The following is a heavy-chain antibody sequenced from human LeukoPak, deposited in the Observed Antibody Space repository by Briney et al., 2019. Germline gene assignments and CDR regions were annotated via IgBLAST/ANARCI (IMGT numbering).Heavy chain of an antibody. V-gene: IGHV3-48*01. D-gene: IGHD1-20*01. Sequence: GGSLRLPCAASGFTFSSYSMNWVRQAPGKGLEWASYISTSSSTIYYAHSVKGRFTISRDNAKNSLYLQMKSLRAEDTAVYYCARDVGLTGNWGQGTLVTVSS. CDR2: ISTSSSTI. J-gene: IGHJ4*02. CDR1: GFTFSSYS. CDR3: ARDVGLTGN.